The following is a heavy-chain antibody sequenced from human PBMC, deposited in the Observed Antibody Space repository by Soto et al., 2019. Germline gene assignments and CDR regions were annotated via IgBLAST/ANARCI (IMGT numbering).Heavy chain of an antibody. CDR3: ARHEAWVATQGDYGMDV. CDR2: IYPGDSDT. J-gene: IGHJ6*02. Sequence: PGESLKISCKGSGYSFTSYWIGWVRQMPGKGLEWMGIIYPGDSDTRYSPSFQGQVTISADKSISTAYLQWSSLKASDTAMYYCARHEAWVATQGDYGMDVWGQGTTVTVSS. CDR1: GYSFTSYW. V-gene: IGHV5-51*01. D-gene: IGHD5-12*01.